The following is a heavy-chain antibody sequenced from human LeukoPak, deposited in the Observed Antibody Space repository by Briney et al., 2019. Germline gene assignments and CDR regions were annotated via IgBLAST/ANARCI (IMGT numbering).Heavy chain of an antibody. CDR3: ARGDGHFDY. CDR1: GFTFSSYW. V-gene: IGHV3-53*01. D-gene: IGHD5-24*01. CDR2: IYSGGST. Sequence: GGSLRLSCAGSGFTFSSYWMSWVRQAPGKGLEWVSIIYSGGSTYYADSVKGRFTVSRDNSKNTPYLQMNSLRAEDTAVYYCARGDGHFDYWGQGTLVTVSS. J-gene: IGHJ4*02.